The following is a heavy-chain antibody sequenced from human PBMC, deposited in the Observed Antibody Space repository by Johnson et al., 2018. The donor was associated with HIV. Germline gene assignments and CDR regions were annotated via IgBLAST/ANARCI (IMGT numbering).Heavy chain of an antibody. Sequence: VQLVESGGGLVKPGGSLRLSCAASGFTFSDYYMSWIRQAPGKGLEWVSVIYSGGSTYYADSVKGRFTISRDNSKNTLYLQMNSLRAEDTAVYYCARTPMEQWLAHDIWGQGTMVTVSS. D-gene: IGHD6-19*01. V-gene: IGHV3-66*01. CDR2: IYSGGST. CDR3: ARTPMEQWLAHDI. J-gene: IGHJ3*02. CDR1: GFTFSDYY.